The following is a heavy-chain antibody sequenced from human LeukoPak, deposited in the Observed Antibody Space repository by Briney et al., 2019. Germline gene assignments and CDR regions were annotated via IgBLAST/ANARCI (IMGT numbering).Heavy chain of an antibody. V-gene: IGHV1-18*01. J-gene: IGHJ5*02. D-gene: IGHD6-13*01. CDR3: ARVIAAAGIWNRFDP. CDR2: ISAYNGNT. CDR1: GYTFTSFG. Sequence: ASVKVSCKASGYTFTSFGISWVRQAPGQGLDWMGWISAYNGNTNYAQKLQGRVTMTTDTSTSTAYMELRSLRSDDTAVYYCARVIAAAGIWNRFDPWGQGALVTVSS.